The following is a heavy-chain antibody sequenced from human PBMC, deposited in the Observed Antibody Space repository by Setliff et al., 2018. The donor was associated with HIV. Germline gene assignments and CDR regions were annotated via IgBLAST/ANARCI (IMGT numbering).Heavy chain of an antibody. CDR2: INVGSGKT. J-gene: IGHJ4*02. CDR3: ARGEVAVDY. Sequence: ASVKVSCKASGYSFINHAMHWVRQAPGQRLEWMGWINVGSGKTQYSQEFQGRVTITRDTSATTAYMELSSLTSEDTAVYYCARGEVAVDYWGQGTLVTVSS. V-gene: IGHV1-3*01. D-gene: IGHD5-12*01. CDR1: GYSFINHA.